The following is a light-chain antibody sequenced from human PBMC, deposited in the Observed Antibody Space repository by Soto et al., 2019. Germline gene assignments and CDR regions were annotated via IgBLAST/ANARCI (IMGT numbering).Light chain of an antibody. CDR1: QCVSSSY. J-gene: IGKJ1*01. V-gene: IGKV3-20*01. CDR3: QQYGSSPRT. Sequence: EIVLTQSPGTLSLSPGEKETLSCRASQCVSSSYLAWYQQKPGQAPRLLIYGASSRATGIPDRFSGSGSGTDFTFTISRLEPEDFAVYYCQQYGSSPRTFGQGXXVDIK. CDR2: GAS.